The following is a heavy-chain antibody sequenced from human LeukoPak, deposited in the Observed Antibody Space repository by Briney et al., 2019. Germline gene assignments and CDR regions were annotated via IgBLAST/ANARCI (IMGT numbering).Heavy chain of an antibody. V-gene: IGHV3-23*01. CDR1: GFTFSSYA. D-gene: IGHD2-2*01. CDR2: ISGSGGST. Sequence: GGSLRLSCAASGFTFSSYALTWVRQAPGKGLEWVSTISGSGGSTYYADSVKGRFTISRDNSKNTLYLQMNKLRAENTAVYYCAKVPWGTRVDAFDIWGQGTMVTVSS. CDR3: AKVPWGTRVDAFDI. J-gene: IGHJ3*02.